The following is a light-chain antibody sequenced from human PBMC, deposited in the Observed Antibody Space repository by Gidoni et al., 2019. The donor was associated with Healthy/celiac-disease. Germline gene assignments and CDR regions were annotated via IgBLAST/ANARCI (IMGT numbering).Light chain of an antibody. CDR1: QDISNY. Sequence: EIQMTQAPSSLSASVGDRVTITCQASQDISNYLNWSQQKPGKAPKLLIYDASNLETGVPSRFSGSGSGTDFTFTISSLQPEDIATYYCQQYDNLPFTFGGGTKVEIK. CDR2: DAS. CDR3: QQYDNLPFT. V-gene: IGKV1-33*01. J-gene: IGKJ4*01.